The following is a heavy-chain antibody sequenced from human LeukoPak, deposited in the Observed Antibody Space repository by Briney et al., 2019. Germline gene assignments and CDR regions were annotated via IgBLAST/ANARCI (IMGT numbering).Heavy chain of an antibody. CDR3: ARDAGYDSVPALFDY. D-gene: IGHD5-12*01. CDR2: IYSGGST. CDR1: GFTVSSNY. V-gene: IGHV3-53*01. J-gene: IGHJ4*02. Sequence: GGSLRLSCAASGFTVSSNYMSWVRQAPGKGLEWVSVIYSGGSTYYADSVKGRFTISRDNSKSTLYIQMNSLRAEDTAVYYCARDAGYDSVPALFDYWGQGTLVTVSS.